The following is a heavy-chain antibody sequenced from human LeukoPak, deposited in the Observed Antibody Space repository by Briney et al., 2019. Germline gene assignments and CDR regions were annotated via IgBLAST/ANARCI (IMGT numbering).Heavy chain of an antibody. CDR1: GFTLTNYA. J-gene: IGHJ4*02. CDR3: ARGGYYYDTTGSPGDY. D-gene: IGHD3-22*01. CDR2: ISYAGTNK. V-gene: IGHV3-30-3*01. Sequence: GTCLRLSCVVSGFTLTNYALHWVRQAPGKGLEWVAVISYAGTNKYYADSVKGRFTISRDISKNTVYLHMDSLRDGDTAVYFCARGGYYYDTTGSPGDYWGQGTLVTVSS.